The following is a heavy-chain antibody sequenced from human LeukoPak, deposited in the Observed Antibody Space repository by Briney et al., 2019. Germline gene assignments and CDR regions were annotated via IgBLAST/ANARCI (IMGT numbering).Heavy chain of an antibody. CDR3: ARRRATYYYDSSGHRAFDI. D-gene: IGHD3-22*01. CDR2: IYYSGST. J-gene: IGHJ3*02. V-gene: IGHV4-59*11. CDR1: GGSISSHY. Sequence: PSETLSLTCTVSGGSISSHYWSWIRQPPGKGLEWIGYIYYSGSTNYNPSLKSRVTISVDTSKNQFSLKLSSVTAADTAVYYCARRRATYYYDSSGHRAFDIWGQGTMVTVSS.